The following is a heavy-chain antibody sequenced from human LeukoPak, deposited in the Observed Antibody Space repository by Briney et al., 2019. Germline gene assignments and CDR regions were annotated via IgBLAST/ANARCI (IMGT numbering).Heavy chain of an antibody. J-gene: IGHJ3*02. D-gene: IGHD3-10*01. CDR3: ARDSDYYGSGI. V-gene: IGHV4-39*07. CDR1: GGSISSSSYY. CDR2: IYYSGST. Sequence: SETLSLTCTVSGGSISSSSYYWGWIRQPPGKGLEWIGSIYYSGSTYYNPSLKSRVTISVDTSENQFSLKLSSVTAADTAVYYCARDSDYYGSGIWGQGTMVTVSS.